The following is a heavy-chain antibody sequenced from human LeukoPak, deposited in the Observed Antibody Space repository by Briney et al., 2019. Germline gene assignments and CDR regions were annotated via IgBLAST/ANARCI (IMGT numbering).Heavy chain of an antibody. CDR1: GGSISSYY. CDR3: ARGGDYDSSGPDAFDI. J-gene: IGHJ3*02. V-gene: IGHV4-59*01. Sequence: SETLSLTCTVSGGSISSYYWSWIRQPPGKGLERIGYIYYSGSTNYNPSLKSRVTISVDTSKNQFSLKLSSVTAADTAVYYCARGGDYDSSGPDAFDIWGQGTMVTVSS. D-gene: IGHD3-22*01. CDR2: IYYSGST.